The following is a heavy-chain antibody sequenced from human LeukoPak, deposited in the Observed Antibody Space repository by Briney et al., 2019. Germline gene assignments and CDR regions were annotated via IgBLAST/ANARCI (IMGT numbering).Heavy chain of an antibody. Sequence: PGGSLRLSCVASGFTVSNYDMHWVRQAPGKGLEWVAIISSDQTNKNYADSVKGRFTISRDNSKNTLYLQMNSLRAEDAAIYYCAKDRIWSGYSKYYFDCWGQGTLVTVSS. V-gene: IGHV3-30*18. CDR3: AKDRIWSGYSKYYFDC. D-gene: IGHD3-3*01. CDR2: ISSDQTNK. CDR1: GFTVSNYD. J-gene: IGHJ4*02.